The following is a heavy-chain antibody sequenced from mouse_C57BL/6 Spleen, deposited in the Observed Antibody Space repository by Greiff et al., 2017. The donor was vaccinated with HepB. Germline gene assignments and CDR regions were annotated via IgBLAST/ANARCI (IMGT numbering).Heavy chain of an antibody. D-gene: IGHD4-1*01. J-gene: IGHJ3*01. Sequence: VQLQQSGPELVKPGASVKISCKASGYTFTDYYMNWVKQSHGKSLEWIGDINPNNGGTSYNQKFKGKATLTVDKSYSTAYMELRSLTSEDSAVYYCARLGENWAFAYWGQGTLVTVSA. CDR2: INPNNGGT. V-gene: IGHV1-26*01. CDR1: GYTFTDYY. CDR3: ARLGENWAFAY.